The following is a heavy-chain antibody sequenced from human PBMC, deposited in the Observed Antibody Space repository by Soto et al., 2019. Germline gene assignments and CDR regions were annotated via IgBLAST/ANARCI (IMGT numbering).Heavy chain of an antibody. V-gene: IGHV4-31*03. Sequence: SETLSLTCTVSGGSISSGGYYWSWIRQHPGKGLEWIGYIYYSGSTYYNPSLKSRVTISVDTSKNQFSLKLSSVTAADTAVYYCARGGYYYDSSGYSEYFQHWGQGTLVTVSS. CDR1: GGSISSGGYY. D-gene: IGHD3-22*01. CDR2: IYYSGST. J-gene: IGHJ1*01. CDR3: ARGGYYYDSSGYSEYFQH.